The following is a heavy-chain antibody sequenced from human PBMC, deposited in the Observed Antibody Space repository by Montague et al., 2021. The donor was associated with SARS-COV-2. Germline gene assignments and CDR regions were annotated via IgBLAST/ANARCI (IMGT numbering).Heavy chain of an antibody. CDR3: ARGGTRDIVLVPSALDY. V-gene: IGHV4-59*08. Sequence: SETLSLTCTVAGGSINAYYWNWIRKPPGKGLDWIGYLYYSGVTNYNPSLKGRVTMSLDTSKNQFSLRLSSVTAADTAVYYCARGGTRDIVLVPSALDYWGRGIPVTVSS. D-gene: IGHD2-2*01. CDR1: GGSINAYY. CDR2: LYYSGVT. J-gene: IGHJ4*02.